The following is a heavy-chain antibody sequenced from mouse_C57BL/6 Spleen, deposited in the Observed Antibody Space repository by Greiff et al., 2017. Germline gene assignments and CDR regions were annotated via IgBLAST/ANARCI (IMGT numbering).Heavy chain of an antibody. J-gene: IGHJ2*01. CDR1: GYTFTGYW. V-gene: IGHV1-9*01. CDR3: ARSSDRWDQRYYFDY. CDR2: ILPGSGST. D-gene: IGHD4-1*01. Sequence: VQRVESGAELMKPGASVKLSCKATGYTFTGYWLEWVKQRPGHGLEWIGEILPGSGSTNYNEKVKGKATFTADTSSNTAYMQLSSLTTEDSAIYYCARSSDRWDQRYYFDYWGQGTTLTVSS.